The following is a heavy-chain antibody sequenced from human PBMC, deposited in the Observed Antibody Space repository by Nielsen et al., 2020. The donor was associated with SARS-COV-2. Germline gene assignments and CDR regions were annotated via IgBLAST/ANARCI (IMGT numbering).Heavy chain of an antibody. CDR2: IWYDGSNK. V-gene: IGHV3-33*01. D-gene: IGHD7-27*01. CDR1: GFTFSSYG. Sequence: GESLKISCAASGFTFSSYGMHWVRQAPGKGLEWVAVIWYDGSNKYYADSVKGRFTISRDNSRNTLYLQMNSLRAEDTAVYYCARELTGGFDYWGQGTLVTVSS. J-gene: IGHJ4*02. CDR3: ARELTGGFDY.